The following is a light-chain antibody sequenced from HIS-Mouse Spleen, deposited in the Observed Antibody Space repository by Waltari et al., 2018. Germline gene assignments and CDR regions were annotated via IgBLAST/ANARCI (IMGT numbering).Light chain of an antibody. J-gene: IGLJ2*01. CDR2: QDS. V-gene: IGLV3-1*01. CDR1: TLGDKY. Sequence: SYELTQPPSVSVSPGQTASITCSGDTLGDKYACWYQQKPGQSPVLVIYQDSKRPSGIPEQFSGSNSGNTATLTISGTQAMDEADYYCQAWDSSYSVFGGGTKLTVL. CDR3: QAWDSSYSV.